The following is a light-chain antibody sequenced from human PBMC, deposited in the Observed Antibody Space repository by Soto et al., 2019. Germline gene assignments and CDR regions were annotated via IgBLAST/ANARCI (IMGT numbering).Light chain of an antibody. Sequence: ELVLTQSPGTLSLSPGERATLSCRASQSVSSSYLAWYQQKPGQAPRLLIYGASTRATGIPDRFSGSGSGTEFTLTISRLEPAAFAMYYFQQYGSSPLTFGGGTKVEIK. CDR3: QQYGSSPLT. CDR2: GAS. J-gene: IGKJ4*01. CDR1: QSVSSSY. V-gene: IGKV3-20*01.